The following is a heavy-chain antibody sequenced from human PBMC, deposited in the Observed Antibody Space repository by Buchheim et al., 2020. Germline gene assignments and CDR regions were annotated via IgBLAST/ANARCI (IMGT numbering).Heavy chain of an antibody. V-gene: IGHV3-74*01. CDR3: ARERNGNFDY. CDR2: IFNDPSTI. J-gene: IGHJ4*01. Sequence: EVQLAESGGGLVQPGGSLRLSCEASGFTFSNNWMHWVRQAPGKELEWVAGIFNDPSTIKYADSVKGRFTISRDNGKNTLYVQMRSLRDEDTAVYYCARERNGNFDYWGQGTL. CDR1: GFTFSNNW. D-gene: IGHD2/OR15-2a*01.